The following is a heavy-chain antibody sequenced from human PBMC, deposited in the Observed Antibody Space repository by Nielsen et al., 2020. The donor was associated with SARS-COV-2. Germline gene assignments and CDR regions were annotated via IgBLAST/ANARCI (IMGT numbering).Heavy chain of an antibody. CDR1: GFTFSSYA. J-gene: IGHJ3*02. V-gene: IGHV3-30-3*02. CDR3: AKDDVVRGDAYDI. CDR2: ISYDGSNK. Sequence: GGSLRLSCAASGFTFSSYAMHWVRQAPGKGLEWVAVISYDGSNKYYADSVKGRFTISRDNSKNTLYLQMNSLRVEGTAIYFCAKDDVVRGDAYDIWGQGTVVTVSS. D-gene: IGHD3-10*01.